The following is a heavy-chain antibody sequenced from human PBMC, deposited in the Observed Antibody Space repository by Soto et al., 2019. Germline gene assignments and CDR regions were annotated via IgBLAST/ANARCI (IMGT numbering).Heavy chain of an antibody. V-gene: IGHV4-39*01. D-gene: IGHD2-15*01. Sequence: QLHLQESGPGLVEPSETLSLTCAVSGGSITSTSYYWGWIRQPPGEGLEWIGSIDYRGNISYNSSLTSRVTISVAPSKKQCSLNLNSVTAADAAVYHCARGAALVGAARYWYFDLWGRGTRVSV. J-gene: IGHJ2*01. CDR1: GGSITSTSYY. CDR2: IDYRGNI. CDR3: ARGAALVGAARYWYFDL.